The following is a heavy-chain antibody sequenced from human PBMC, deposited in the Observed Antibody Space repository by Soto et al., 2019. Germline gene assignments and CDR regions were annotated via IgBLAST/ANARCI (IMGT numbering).Heavy chain of an antibody. CDR1: GFTFSSYG. Sequence: PGGSLRLSCAASGFTFSSYGMHWVRQAPGKGLEWVAVISYDGSNKYYADSVKGRFTISRDNSKNTLYLQMNSLRAEDTAVYYCAKDSHSSGWYWTDYYYGMDVWGQGTTVTVSS. D-gene: IGHD6-19*01. CDR2: ISYDGSNK. CDR3: AKDSHSSGWYWTDYYYGMDV. V-gene: IGHV3-30*18. J-gene: IGHJ6*02.